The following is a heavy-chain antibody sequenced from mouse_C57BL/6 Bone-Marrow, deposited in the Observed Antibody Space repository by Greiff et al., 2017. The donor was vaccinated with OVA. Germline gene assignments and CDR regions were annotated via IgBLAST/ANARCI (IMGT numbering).Heavy chain of an antibody. D-gene: IGHD2-4*01. CDR3: AREGIYYDYDDGYYFDY. CDR1: GYTFTGYW. CDR2: ILPGSGST. J-gene: IGHJ2*01. Sequence: VQLQQSGAELMKPGASVKLSCKATGYTFTGYWIEWVKQRPGHGLEWIGEILPGSGSTNYNEKFKGKATFTADTSSNTAYMQLSSLTSEDSAISYCAREGIYYDYDDGYYFDYGGQGNTLTVSA. V-gene: IGHV1-9*01.